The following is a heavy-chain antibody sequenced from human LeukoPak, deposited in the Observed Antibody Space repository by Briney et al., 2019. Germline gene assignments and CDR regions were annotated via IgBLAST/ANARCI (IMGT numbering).Heavy chain of an antibody. J-gene: IGHJ4*02. V-gene: IGHV3-74*01. Sequence: GGSLRLSCAASGFTLRNYWMHWVRQAPGRGLVWVSRISGDGSGTNYADSVKGRFTISRDNAKNTVYLQINNLRAQDTAVYFCARYRSSSGGPSYYLDYWGQGTLVTVSS. CDR3: ARYRSSSGGPSYYLDY. D-gene: IGHD6-6*01. CDR1: GFTLRNYW. CDR2: ISGDGSGT.